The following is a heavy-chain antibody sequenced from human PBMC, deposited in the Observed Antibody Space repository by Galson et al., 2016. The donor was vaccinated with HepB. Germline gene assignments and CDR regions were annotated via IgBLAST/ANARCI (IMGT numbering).Heavy chain of an antibody. Sequence: SLRLSCAASGFTFSSYAMHWVRQAPGKGLEYASGINDNGGTTHYADFVKGRSTISRDNSKNTVYLQISSLRPEDTAVYKCVKDRRGTYSFDDWGQGTVVTVSS. V-gene: IGHV3-64D*06. CDR2: INDNGGTT. CDR3: VKDRRGTYSFDD. D-gene: IGHD3-16*01. CDR1: GFTFSSYA. J-gene: IGHJ4*02.